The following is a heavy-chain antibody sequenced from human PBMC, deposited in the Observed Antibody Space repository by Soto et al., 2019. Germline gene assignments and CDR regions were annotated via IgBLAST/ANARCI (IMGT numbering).Heavy chain of an antibody. V-gene: IGHV3-30-3*01. CDR2: TSYDGNDK. J-gene: IGHJ6*02. D-gene: IGHD3-10*01. CDR1: GFTFSTYA. Sequence: GGSLRLSCAVSGFTFSTYAMYWVRQAPGKGLEWVAVTSYDGNDKYYADSVKGRFTISRDNSKNTLYLQMNSLRAEDTAVYYCARDAPPYGSGSYYNRGMDVGGQGTTVTVSS. CDR3: ARDAPPYGSGSYYNRGMDV.